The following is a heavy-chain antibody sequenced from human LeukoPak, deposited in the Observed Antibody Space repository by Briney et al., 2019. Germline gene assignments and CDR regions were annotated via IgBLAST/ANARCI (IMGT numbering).Heavy chain of an antibody. D-gene: IGHD1-1*01. CDR2: ISYDESNE. J-gene: IGHJ6*02. CDR3: AKGGNDFYYYGLDV. V-gene: IGHV3-30*18. Sequence: GGSLRLSCAASGFTFRSYGMHWVRQAPGRGLEWVAVISYDESNEYYVDPVKGRFNISRDNSKNTLYLQMHSLRVEDTARYYCAKGGNDFYYYGLDVWGQGTTVTVSS. CDR1: GFTFRSYG.